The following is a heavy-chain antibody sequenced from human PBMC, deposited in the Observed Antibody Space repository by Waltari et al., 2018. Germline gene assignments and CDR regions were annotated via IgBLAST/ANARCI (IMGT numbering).Heavy chain of an antibody. J-gene: IGHJ6*02. CDR2: ISNDESSL. CDR1: GFRFSNYW. D-gene: IGHD3-10*01. V-gene: IGHV3-74*03. Sequence: EEQLLESGGGLVQPGDSLRLSCAASGFRFSNYWMNWVRQAPGKGLVWVARISNDESSLTYADSVKGRLTISRDNAKNTLYLQMKRLRAEDTAVYYCVRLAQRTYRSPVPGRHYYYGMDVWGQGTTVTVSS. CDR3: VRLAQRTYRSPVPGRHYYYGMDV.